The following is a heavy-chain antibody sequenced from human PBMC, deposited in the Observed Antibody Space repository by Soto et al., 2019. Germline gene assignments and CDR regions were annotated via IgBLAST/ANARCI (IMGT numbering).Heavy chain of an antibody. CDR1: GFTFSSYS. CDR3: ARELLPFDY. Sequence: EVQLVESGGGLVQPGGSLRLSCAASGFTFSSYSMNWVRQAPGKGLEWVSYISSSSSTIYYADSVKGRFTISRDNAKNSLYLQTNSLRDEDTAVYYCARELLPFDYWGQGTLVTVSS. CDR2: ISSSSSTI. D-gene: IGHD1-26*01. J-gene: IGHJ4*02. V-gene: IGHV3-48*02.